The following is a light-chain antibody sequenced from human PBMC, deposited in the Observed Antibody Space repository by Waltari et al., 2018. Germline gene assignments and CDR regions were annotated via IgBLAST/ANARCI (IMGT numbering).Light chain of an antibody. J-gene: IGLJ2*01. CDR2: RNN. CDR3: ASWDDILSGVL. CDR1: ISTIGSNY. V-gene: IGLV1-47*01. Sequence: QSVLTQPPSASGPPGQRVTIPSSGSISTIGSNYIFWYHQLPGTAPKLLLYRNNQRPSGVPDRFSGSKSGTSASLAISGLRSEDEADYYCASWDDILSGVLFGGGTKLSVL.